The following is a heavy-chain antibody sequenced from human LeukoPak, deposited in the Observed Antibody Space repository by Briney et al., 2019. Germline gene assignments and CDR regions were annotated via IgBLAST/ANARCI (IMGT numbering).Heavy chain of an antibody. D-gene: IGHD6-19*01. CDR1: GFTFSSYS. J-gene: IGHJ4*02. Sequence: GGSLRLSCAASGFTFSSYSMNWVRQAPGKGLEWVSYISSSSSSTIYYADSVKGRFTISRDNAKNSLYLQMNSLRAEDTAVYYCARDRDSSGWSDYWGQGTLVTVSS. CDR2: ISSSSSSTI. V-gene: IGHV3-48*01. CDR3: ARDRDSSGWSDY.